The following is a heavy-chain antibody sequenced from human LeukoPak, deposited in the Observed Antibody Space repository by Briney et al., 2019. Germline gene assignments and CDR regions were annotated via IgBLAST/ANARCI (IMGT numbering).Heavy chain of an antibody. D-gene: IGHD2-2*01. V-gene: IGHV4-59*01. CDR2: IYYSGSS. J-gene: IGHJ5*02. CDR1: GGSISSYY. Sequence: SETLSLTCTVSGGSISSYYWSWIRQPPGKGLEWIAYIYYSGSSNYNPSLKSRVTISADTSKNQFSLKLTSVTAADTAVYYCARDPGVPAAGYFDPWGQGTLVTVSS. CDR3: ARDPGVPAAGYFDP.